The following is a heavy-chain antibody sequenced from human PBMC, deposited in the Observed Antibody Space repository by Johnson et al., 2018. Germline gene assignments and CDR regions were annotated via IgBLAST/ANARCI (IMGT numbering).Heavy chain of an antibody. CDR3: AKVPMVRGVTYYGMDV. CDR2: ISGSGGST. Sequence: VQLVESGGGLVQPGGSLRLSCAASGFTFSSYAMSWVRQAPGKGLEWVSAISGSGGSTYYADSVKGRFTISRDNSKNTLYMQMNSRRAEDTAGDYCAKVPMVRGVTYYGMDVWGQGTTVTVSS. D-gene: IGHD3-10*01. J-gene: IGHJ6*02. CDR1: GFTFSSYA. V-gene: IGHV3-23*04.